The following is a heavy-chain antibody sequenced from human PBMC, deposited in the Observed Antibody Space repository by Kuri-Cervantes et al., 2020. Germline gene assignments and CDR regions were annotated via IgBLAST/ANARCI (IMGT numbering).Heavy chain of an antibody. V-gene: IGHV4-34*01. CDR2: INHSGST. Sequence: GSLRLSCAVYGGSFSGYYWSWIRQPPGKGLEWIGEINHSGSTNYNPSLKSRVTISVDTSKNQFSLKLSSVTAADTAVYYCARGGSTVTDSVAFDIWCQGTMVTVSS. D-gene: IGHD4-17*01. J-gene: IGHJ3*02. CDR3: ARGGSTVTDSVAFDI. CDR1: GGSFSGYY.